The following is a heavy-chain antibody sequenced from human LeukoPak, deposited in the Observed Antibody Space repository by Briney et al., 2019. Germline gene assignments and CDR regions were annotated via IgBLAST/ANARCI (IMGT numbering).Heavy chain of an antibody. CDR1: GGSISSYY. J-gene: IGHJ4*02. CDR3: ARAVTTYYFDY. Sequence: SETLSLTSTVSGGSISSYYWSWIRLPPGKGLEWIGYIYYSGSTNYNPSLKSRVTISVDTSKNQFSLKLSSVTAADTAVYYCARAVTTYYFDYWGQGTLVTVSS. D-gene: IGHD4-17*01. V-gene: IGHV4-59*01. CDR2: IYYSGST.